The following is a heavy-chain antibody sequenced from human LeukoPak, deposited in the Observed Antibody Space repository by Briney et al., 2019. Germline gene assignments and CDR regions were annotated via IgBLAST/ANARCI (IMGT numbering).Heavy chain of an antibody. V-gene: IGHV3-33*01. J-gene: IGHJ5*01. Sequence: GGSLRLSCAASGFTFSSYGMHWVRQARGKGLEWVAVIWYDGSNKYYADSVKGRFTISRDNSKNTLYLQMNSLRAEDTAVYYCAREDRDCCYDSWGQGTLVTISS. CDR2: IWYDGSNK. D-gene: IGHD2-15*01. CDR3: AREDRDCCYDS. CDR1: GFTFSSYG.